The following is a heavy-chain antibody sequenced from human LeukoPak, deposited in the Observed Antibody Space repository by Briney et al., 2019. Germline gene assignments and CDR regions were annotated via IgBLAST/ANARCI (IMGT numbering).Heavy chain of an antibody. CDR1: GYTLTELS. J-gene: IGHJ5*02. Sequence: ASVKVSLTVSGYTLTELSLHWVRQAPGKGLEWMGGFDPEDGDIIYAQKFQGRVTMTEDTSTDTAYMELSSLSSEDTAVYYCATALGGITLVRGVIIITNWFDPWGQGTLVTVSS. D-gene: IGHD3-10*01. CDR2: FDPEDGDI. CDR3: ATALGGITLVRGVIIITNWFDP. V-gene: IGHV1-24*01.